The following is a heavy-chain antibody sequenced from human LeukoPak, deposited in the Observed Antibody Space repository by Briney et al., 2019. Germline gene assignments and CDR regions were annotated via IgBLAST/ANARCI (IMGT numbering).Heavy chain of an antibody. CDR3: ARESYSSGWATDY. D-gene: IGHD6-19*01. Sequence: SETLSLTCTVSGGSISSYYWSWIRQPPGKGLEWIGYIYYSGSTNYNPSLKSRVTISVDTSKNQFSLKLSSVTAADTAVYYCARESYSSGWATDYWGQGTLVTVSS. CDR2: IYYSGST. CDR1: GGSISSYY. V-gene: IGHV4-59*12. J-gene: IGHJ4*02.